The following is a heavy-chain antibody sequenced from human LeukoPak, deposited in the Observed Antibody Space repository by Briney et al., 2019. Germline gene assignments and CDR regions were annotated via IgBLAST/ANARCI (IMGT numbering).Heavy chain of an antibody. CDR3: ARDDCSSTSCLNDY. V-gene: IGHV1-18*01. J-gene: IGHJ4*02. CDR2: ISAYNGDT. CDR1: GYTFTTYG. Sequence: GASVKVSCKASGYTFTTYGISWVRQAPGQGLEWMGWISAYNGDTSYAQKLQGRVTMTTDTSTSTTYMELRSLRSDDTAVYYCARDDCSSTSCLNDYWGQGTLVTVSS. D-gene: IGHD2-2*01.